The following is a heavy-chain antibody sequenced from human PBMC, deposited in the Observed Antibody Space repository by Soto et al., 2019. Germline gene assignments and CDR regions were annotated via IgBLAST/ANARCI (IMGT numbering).Heavy chain of an antibody. CDR1: GFTFSDHY. D-gene: IGHD3-10*01. CDR2: IRNRPNSYTT. Sequence: GGSLRLSCAASGFTFSDHYMDWVRQAPGKGLEWVGRIRNRPNSYTTQYAASVKGRFAVLRDDSENLVYLQMNDLKTEDTAVYYCVRDSGRGFYFDYWGQGAQVTVS. J-gene: IGHJ4*02. V-gene: IGHV3-72*01. CDR3: VRDSGRGFYFDY.